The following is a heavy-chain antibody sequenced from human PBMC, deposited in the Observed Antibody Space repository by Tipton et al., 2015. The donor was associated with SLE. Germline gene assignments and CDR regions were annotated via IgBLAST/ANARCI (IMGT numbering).Heavy chain of an antibody. CDR2: VYYSGGT. J-gene: IGHJ6*03. D-gene: IGHD3-10*01. V-gene: IGHV4-59*11. CDR1: GGSISSHS. Sequence: TLSLTCTVSGGSISSHSWSWIRQPPGKGLEWIGYVYYSGGTNYSPSLRSRVSISLDTSKNQFSLKLTSVTAADTAVYYCARVGFYGSGKTWDMDVWGKGTTVTVSS. CDR3: ARVGFYGSGKTWDMDV.